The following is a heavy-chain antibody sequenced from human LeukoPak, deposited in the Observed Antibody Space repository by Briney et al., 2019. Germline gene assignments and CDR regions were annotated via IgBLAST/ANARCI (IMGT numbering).Heavy chain of an antibody. V-gene: IGHV1-3*01. CDR3: ASASSGWHFNWFDP. Sequence: GGSVKVSCKASGYTFTSYAMHWVRQAPGQRLEWMGWINAGNGNTKYSQKFQGRVTITRDTSASTAYMELSSLRSEDTAVYYCASASSGWHFNWFDPWGQGTLVTVSS. CDR2: INAGNGNT. D-gene: IGHD6-19*01. CDR1: GYTFTSYA. J-gene: IGHJ5*02.